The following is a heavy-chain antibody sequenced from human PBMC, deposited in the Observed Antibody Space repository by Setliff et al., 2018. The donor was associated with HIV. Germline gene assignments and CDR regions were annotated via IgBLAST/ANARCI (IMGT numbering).Heavy chain of an antibody. CDR1: GFSFFDAW. CDR3: AKNLYRSGWSPLDY. D-gene: IGHD6-13*01. V-gene: IGHV3-15*01. Sequence: GGSLRLSCAASGFSFFDAWMSWVRQAPGKGLEWVGRYQSRADGGTIEYAEAVRGRFTMSRYDSKNTLYLEMNRLKTEDTGVYYCAKNLYRSGWSPLDYWGQGTLVTVSS. J-gene: IGHJ4*02. CDR2: YQSRADGGTI.